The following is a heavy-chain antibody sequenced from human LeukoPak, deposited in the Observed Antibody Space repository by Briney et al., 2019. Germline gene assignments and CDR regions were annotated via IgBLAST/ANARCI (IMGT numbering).Heavy chain of an antibody. CDR2: ISWNSGSI. Sequence: GGSLRLSCAASGFTFDDYAMHWVRHAPGKGLEWVSGISWNSGSIGYADSVKGRFTISRDNAKNSLYLQMNSLRAEDTAVYYCARDGVSSGWYDAGYFDYWGQGTLVTVSS. CDR3: ARDGVSSGWYDAGYFDY. V-gene: IGHV3-9*01. J-gene: IGHJ4*02. D-gene: IGHD6-19*01. CDR1: GFTFDDYA.